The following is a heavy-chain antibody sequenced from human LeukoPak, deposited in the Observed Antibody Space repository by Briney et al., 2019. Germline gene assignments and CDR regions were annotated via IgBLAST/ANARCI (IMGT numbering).Heavy chain of an antibody. Sequence: GGSLRLSCAASGFTFSSYAMHWVRQAPGKGLERVAVISYDGSNKYYADSVKGRFTISRDNSKNTLYLQMNSLRAEDTAVYYCARDGAHGGINLDYWGQGTLVTVSS. V-gene: IGHV3-30-3*01. CDR1: GFTFSSYA. CDR3: ARDGAHGGINLDY. CDR2: ISYDGSNK. D-gene: IGHD4-23*01. J-gene: IGHJ4*02.